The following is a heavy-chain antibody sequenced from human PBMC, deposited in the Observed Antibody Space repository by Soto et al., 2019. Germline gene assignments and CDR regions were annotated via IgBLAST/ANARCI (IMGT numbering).Heavy chain of an antibody. V-gene: IGHV4-34*01. CDR3: ASYGRGTYYYGYYFHH. CDR2: INHSGSA. D-gene: IGHD3-10*01. CDR1: GGSFSGYI. J-gene: IGHJ4*02. Sequence: SETLSLTCDVYGGSFSGYIWTWIRQTPGKGLQWIGQINHSGSANYNPSLKSRVTISLDTSKNQFSLKLSSVTAADAAVYYCASYGRGTYYYGYYFHHWGQGTPVTVSS.